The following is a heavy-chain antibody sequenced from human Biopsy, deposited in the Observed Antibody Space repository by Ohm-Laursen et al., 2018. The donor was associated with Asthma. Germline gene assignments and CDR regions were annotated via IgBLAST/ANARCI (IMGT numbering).Heavy chain of an antibody. CDR1: GDSFSSYA. V-gene: IGHV1-69*01. J-gene: IGHJ6*02. D-gene: IGHD5-12*01. CDR3: ARGYSGSDRIVYYYSGLEV. CDR2: IIPIFGTA. Sequence: GSSVKVSCKASGDSFSSYAISWVRQAPGQGLEWMGGIIPIFGTANYAQKFQGRVTITADESTSTAYMELSSLSSEDTAVYYCARGYSGSDRIVYYYSGLEVWGQGTTVTVSS.